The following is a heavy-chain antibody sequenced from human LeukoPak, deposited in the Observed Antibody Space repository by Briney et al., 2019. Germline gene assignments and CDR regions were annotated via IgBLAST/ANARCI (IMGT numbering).Heavy chain of an antibody. J-gene: IGHJ6*02. CDR2: IDPTDSYT. CDR3: ARQAVDYYYGMDV. CDR1: GYSFTTYW. V-gene: IGHV5-10-1*01. Sequence: GESLRISCKGSGYSFTTYWISWARQMPGKGLEWMGRIDPTDSYTNYSPSFQGHVTMSADRSISTAYLQWSSLKASDTALYYCARQAVDYYYGMDVWGQGTTVTVSS. D-gene: IGHD6-25*01.